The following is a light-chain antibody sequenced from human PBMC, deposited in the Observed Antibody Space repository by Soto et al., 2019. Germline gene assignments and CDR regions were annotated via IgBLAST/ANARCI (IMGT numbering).Light chain of an antibody. J-gene: IGKJ4*01. V-gene: IGKV3-15*01. CDR3: QQYNNWPLT. CDR2: GAS. Sequence: EIAMTQSPATLSVSPGERATLSCRASQSVNSNLAWYQQKHGQAPRLLIYGASTRATGIPARFSGSGSGTEVTVTISCLQCEDFAVYYCQQYNNWPLTFGGGTKVEIK. CDR1: QSVNSN.